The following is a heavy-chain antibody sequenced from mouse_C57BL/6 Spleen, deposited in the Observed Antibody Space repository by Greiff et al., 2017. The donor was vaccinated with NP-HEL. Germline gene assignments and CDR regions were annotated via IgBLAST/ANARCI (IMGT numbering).Heavy chain of an antibody. D-gene: IGHD1-1*01. CDR1: GFTFTDYY. V-gene: IGHV7-3*01. Sequence: EVMLVESGGGLVQPGGSLSLSCAASGFTFTDYYMSWVRQPPGKALEWLGFIRNKANGYTTEYSASVKGRFTISRDNSQSILYLQMNALRAEDSATYYCARSPLYGSSPYYAMDYWGQGTSVTVSS. CDR3: ARSPLYGSSPYYAMDY. CDR2: IRNKANGYTT. J-gene: IGHJ4*01.